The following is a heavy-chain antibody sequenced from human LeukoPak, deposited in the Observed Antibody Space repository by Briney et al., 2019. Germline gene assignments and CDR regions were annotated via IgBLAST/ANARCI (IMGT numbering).Heavy chain of an antibody. CDR2: ISSSGSTI. J-gene: IGHJ4*02. CDR1: GFTFSDYY. CDR3: ARSHGSDTIEIYFDY. V-gene: IGHV3-11*01. Sequence: GGSLRLSCAASGFTFSDYYMSWIRQAPGKGLEWVSYISSSGSTIYYADSVKGRFTISRDNAKYSLYLQMNSLRAEDTAGYYCARSHGSDTIEIYFDYWGQGTLVTVSS. D-gene: IGHD3-10*01.